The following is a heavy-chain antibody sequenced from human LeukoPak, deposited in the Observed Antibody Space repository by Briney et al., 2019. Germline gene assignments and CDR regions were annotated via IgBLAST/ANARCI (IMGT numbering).Heavy chain of an antibody. D-gene: IGHD3-22*01. CDR3: ARVTPHYYYDSSGYNY. J-gene: IGHJ4*02. CDR2: IYHSGST. Sequence: PSETLSLTCTVSGYSISSGCYWGWIRQPPGKGLEWIGSIYHSGSTYYNPSLKSRVTISVDTSKNQFSLKLSSVTAADTAVYYCARVTPHYYYDSSGYNYWGQGTLVTVSS. CDR1: GYSISSGCY. V-gene: IGHV4-38-2*02.